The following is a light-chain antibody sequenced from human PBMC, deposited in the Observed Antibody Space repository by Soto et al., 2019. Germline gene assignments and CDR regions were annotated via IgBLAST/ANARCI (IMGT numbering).Light chain of an antibody. CDR3: QQSYSTPPIT. CDR2: AAS. CDR1: QSISSY. V-gene: IGKV1-39*01. Sequence: DIQMTQSPSSLSASVGDRVTITCRASQSISSYLNWYQQKPGKAPKLLIYAASSLQSGVPSRFSGRGSGIDFTLTISSLQPEDFATYYCQQSYSTPPITFGQGTRLEIK. J-gene: IGKJ5*01.